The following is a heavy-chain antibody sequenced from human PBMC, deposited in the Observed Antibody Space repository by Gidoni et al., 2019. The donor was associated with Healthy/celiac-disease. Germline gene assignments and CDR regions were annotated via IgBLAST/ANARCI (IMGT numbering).Heavy chain of an antibody. D-gene: IGHD3-16*01. V-gene: IGHV4-59*01. CDR3: ERGYVWLDP. CDR1: GGSISSYY. Sequence: QVQLQESGPGLVKPSETLSLTCTVSGGSISSYYCSWIRQPPGKGLEWSGYIYYSGSTNYNPSLKSRVTISVDTSKNQFSLKQSSVTAADTAVYYCERGYVWLDPWGQGTLVTVSS. J-gene: IGHJ5*02. CDR2: IYYSGST.